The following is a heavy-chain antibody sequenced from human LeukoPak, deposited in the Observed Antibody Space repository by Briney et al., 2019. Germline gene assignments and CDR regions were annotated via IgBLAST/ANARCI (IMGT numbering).Heavy chain of an antibody. J-gene: IGHJ4*02. V-gene: IGHV1-46*01. CDR3: ARSDFWSGYYTGNFDY. D-gene: IGHD3-3*01. CDR2: INPSGGST. CDR1: GYTFTSYY. Sequence: ASVKVSCKASGYTFTSYYMHWVRPAPGQGLAWMGIINPSGGSTSYAQKFQGRVTMTRDTSTSTVYMELSSLRSEDTAVYYCARSDFWSGYYTGNFDYWGQGTLVTVSS.